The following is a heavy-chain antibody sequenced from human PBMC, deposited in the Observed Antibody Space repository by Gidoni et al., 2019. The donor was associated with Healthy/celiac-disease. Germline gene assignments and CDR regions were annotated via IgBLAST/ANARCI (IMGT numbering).Heavy chain of an antibody. V-gene: IGHV3-23*01. CDR1: GFTFRSYA. CDR2: ISGSGGST. Sequence: EVQLLESGGGLVQPVGSLRLSCAASGFTFRSYAMSWVRQAPGKGLEWVSAISGSGGSTYYADSVKGRCTISRDNSKNTLYLQMNSLRAEDTAVYYCAKRVSGYETPNWFDPWGQGTLVTVSS. CDR3: AKRVSGYETPNWFDP. J-gene: IGHJ5*02. D-gene: IGHD5-12*01.